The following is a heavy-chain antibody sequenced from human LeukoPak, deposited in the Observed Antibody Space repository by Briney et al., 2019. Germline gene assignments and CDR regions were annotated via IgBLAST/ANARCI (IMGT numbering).Heavy chain of an antibody. CDR1: GYTFIRYY. Sequence: ASVKVSCKASGYTFIRYYMHWVRQAPGQGLEWVGWINPNSGDTNYAQKFQGRVTMTRDTSISTAYMELSRLRSDDTAVYYCARSSLFGQLFADYWGQGTLVTVSS. CDR2: INPNSGDT. D-gene: IGHD3-10*02. V-gene: IGHV1-2*02. CDR3: ARSSLFGQLFADY. J-gene: IGHJ4*02.